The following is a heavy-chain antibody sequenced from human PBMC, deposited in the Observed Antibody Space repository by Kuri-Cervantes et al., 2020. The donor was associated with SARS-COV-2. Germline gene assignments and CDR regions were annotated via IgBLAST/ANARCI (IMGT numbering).Heavy chain of an antibody. CDR1: GFTFTSSA. Sequence: SVKVSCKASGFTFTSSAMQWVRQARGQRLEWIGWIDVGSGNTNYAQKFQERVTITRDMSTSTAYMELSSLRSEDTAVYYCAAGRTYSSSWRGGYFDLWGRGTLVTVSS. D-gene: IGHD6-13*01. CDR2: IDVGSGNT. CDR3: AAGRTYSSSWRGGYFDL. V-gene: IGHV1-58*02. J-gene: IGHJ2*01.